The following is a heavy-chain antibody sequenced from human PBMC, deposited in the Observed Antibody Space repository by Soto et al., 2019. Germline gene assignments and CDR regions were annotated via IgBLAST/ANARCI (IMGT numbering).Heavy chain of an antibody. V-gene: IGHV5-51*01. CDR2: IYPGDSDT. Sequence: GESLKISCKGSGYSFTSYWIGWVRQMPGKGLEWVGIIYPGDSDTRYSPSFQGQVTLSADKSISTAFLQWSSLKASGTAMYYCASSPGSIAAQFDPWGQGPLVTVPP. CDR3: ASSPGSIAAQFDP. D-gene: IGHD6-6*01. CDR1: GYSFTSYW. J-gene: IGHJ5*02.